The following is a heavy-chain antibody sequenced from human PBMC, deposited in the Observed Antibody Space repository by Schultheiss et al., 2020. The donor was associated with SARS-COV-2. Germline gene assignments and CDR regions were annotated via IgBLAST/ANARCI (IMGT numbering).Heavy chain of an antibody. V-gene: IGHV4-31*03. D-gene: IGHD6-13*01. CDR1: GGSISSGGYY. Sequence: SETLSLTCTVSGGSISSGGYYWSWIRQHPGKGLEWIGYIYYSGSTYYNPSLKSRVTISVYTSKNQFSLKLSSVTAADTAVYYCARGRSSWYILSNWFDPWGQGTLVTVSS. CDR3: ARGRSSWYILSNWFDP. CDR2: IYYSGST. J-gene: IGHJ5*02.